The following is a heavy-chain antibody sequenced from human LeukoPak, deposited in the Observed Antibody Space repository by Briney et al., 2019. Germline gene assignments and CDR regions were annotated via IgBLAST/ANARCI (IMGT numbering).Heavy chain of an antibody. Sequence: PGGSLRLFCVASGFTFSSYWMTWVRQAPGKGLEWLANIKEDGSIQYYLDSVRGRFTISRDNAKTSVYLQLNSLRADDTAVYYCARDVWTGVAVSDYWGQGTLVTVSS. CDR1: GFTFSSYW. J-gene: IGHJ4*02. D-gene: IGHD6-19*01. CDR3: ARDVWTGVAVSDY. V-gene: IGHV3-7*01. CDR2: IKEDGSIQ.